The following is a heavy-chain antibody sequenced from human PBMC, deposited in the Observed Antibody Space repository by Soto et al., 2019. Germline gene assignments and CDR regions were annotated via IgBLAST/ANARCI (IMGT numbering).Heavy chain of an antibody. CDR3: AKAGITMIVVVIAEYFQH. CDR2: ISHDGNKK. J-gene: IGHJ1*01. CDR1: GFTFSTYA. D-gene: IGHD3-22*01. Sequence: GGSLRLSCAASGFTFSTYAMHWVRQAPGKGLEWVAVISHDGNKKSYADSVKGRFTVSRDNSKNTLYLQMNSLRAEDTAVYYCAKAGITMIVVVIAEYFQHWGQGTLVTVS. V-gene: IGHV3-30*18.